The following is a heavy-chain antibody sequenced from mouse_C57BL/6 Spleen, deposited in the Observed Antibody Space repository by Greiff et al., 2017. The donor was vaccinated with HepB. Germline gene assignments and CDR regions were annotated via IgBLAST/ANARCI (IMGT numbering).Heavy chain of an antibody. J-gene: IGHJ3*01. CDR2: IDPSDSET. Sequence: QVQLQQPGAELVRPGSSVKLSCKASGYTFTSYWMHWVKQRPIQGLEWIGNIDPSDSETPYNQKFKDKSTLTVDKSSSTAYMQLSSLTSEDSAVYYCAREGISSWFAYWGQGTLVTVSA. D-gene: IGHD1-1*01. CDR1: GYTFTSYW. V-gene: IGHV1-52*01. CDR3: AREGISSWFAY.